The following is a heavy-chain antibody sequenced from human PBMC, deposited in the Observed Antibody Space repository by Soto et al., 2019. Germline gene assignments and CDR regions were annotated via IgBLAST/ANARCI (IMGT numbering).Heavy chain of an antibody. CDR3: ARATGYHDAFDI. V-gene: IGHV3-33*01. CDR1: GFTFSSYG. CDR2: IWYDGSNK. J-gene: IGHJ3*02. D-gene: IGHD5-12*01. Sequence: QVQLVESGGGVVQPGRSLRLSCAASGFTFSSYGMHWVRQAPGKGLEWVAVIWYDGSNKYYADSVKGRFTISRDNSKNTLYLQMNSLRAKDTAVYYCARATGYHDAFDIWGQGTMVTVSS.